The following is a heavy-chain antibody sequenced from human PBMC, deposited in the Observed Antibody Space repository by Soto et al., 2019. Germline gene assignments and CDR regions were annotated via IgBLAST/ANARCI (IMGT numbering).Heavy chain of an antibody. J-gene: IGHJ5*02. V-gene: IGHV3-30-3*01. D-gene: IGHD2-2*01. CDR1: GFTFSSYA. CDR2: ISYDGSNK. Sequence: GGSLRLSCAASGFTFSSYAMHWVRQAPGKGLEWVAVISYDGSNKYYADSVKGRFTISRDNSKNTLYLQMNSLRAEDTAVYYCARDGSSTANWIDPWGQGTLVTVSS. CDR3: ARDGSSTANWIDP.